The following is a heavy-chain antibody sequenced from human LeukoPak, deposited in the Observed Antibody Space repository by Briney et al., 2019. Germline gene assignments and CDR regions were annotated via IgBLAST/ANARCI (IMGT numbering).Heavy chain of an antibody. CDR3: ASQPTWIQLWFSYQYYFDY. J-gene: IGHJ4*02. CDR1: GFTFSSYA. CDR2: ISYDGSNK. V-gene: IGHV3-30*04. D-gene: IGHD5-18*01. Sequence: GGSLRLSCAASGFTFSSYAMHWVRQAPGKGLEWVAVISYDGSNKYYADSVKGRFTISRDNSKNTLYLLMNSLRAEDTAVYYCASQPTWIQLWFSYQYYFDYWGQGTLVTVSS.